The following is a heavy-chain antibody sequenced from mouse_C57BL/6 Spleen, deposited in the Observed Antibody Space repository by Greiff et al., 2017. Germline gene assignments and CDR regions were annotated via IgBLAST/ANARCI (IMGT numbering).Heavy chain of an antibody. CDR2: ISDGGSYT. Sequence: DVHLVESGGGLVKPGGSLKLSCAASGFTFSSYAMSWVRQTPEKRLEWVATISDGGSYTYYPDNVKGRFTISRDNAKNNLYLQMSHLKSEDTAMYYCARGITINYFDYWGQGTTLTVSS. D-gene: IGHD1-1*02. J-gene: IGHJ2*01. V-gene: IGHV5-4*01. CDR1: GFTFSSYA. CDR3: ARGITINYFDY.